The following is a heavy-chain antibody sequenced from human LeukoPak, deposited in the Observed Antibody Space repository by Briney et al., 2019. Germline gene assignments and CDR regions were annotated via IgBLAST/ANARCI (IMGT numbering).Heavy chain of an antibody. CDR2: ISSDGSNT. J-gene: IGHJ5*02. CDR1: GFIFSSYG. Sequence: GSLRLSCAASGFIFSSYGFHWFRQAPGKGLEWVAIISSDGSNTFYADSVKGRFTISRDDSKNTLYLQMSSLRAEDTAVYYCARHYGPWGQGTLVTVSS. D-gene: IGHD3-16*01. CDR3: ARHYGP. V-gene: IGHV3-30*03.